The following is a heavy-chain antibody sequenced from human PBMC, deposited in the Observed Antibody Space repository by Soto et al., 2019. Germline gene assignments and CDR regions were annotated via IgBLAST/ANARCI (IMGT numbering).Heavy chain of an antibody. Sequence: GGSLRLSCAASGFTFSNFCMHWVRQAPGKGLEWVAVIWYDGSNTYYADSVKGRFTVSRDNSNNTLFLQMNSLRAEDTAVYYCARVTSGYEDYWGQGTLVTVSS. V-gene: IGHV3-33*08. D-gene: IGHD5-12*01. J-gene: IGHJ4*02. CDR3: ARVTSGYEDY. CDR1: GFTFSNFC. CDR2: IWYDGSNT.